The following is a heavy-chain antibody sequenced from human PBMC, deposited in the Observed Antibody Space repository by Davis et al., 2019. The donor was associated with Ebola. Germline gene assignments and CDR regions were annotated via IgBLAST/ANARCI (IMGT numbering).Heavy chain of an antibody. D-gene: IGHD2-15*01. CDR3: ARAYCSGGSCYPWYFDL. J-gene: IGHJ2*01. V-gene: IGHV4-4*02. CDR1: GGSISSSNW. CDR2: IYHSGST. Sequence: MPSETLSLTCAVSGGSISSSNWWSWVRQPPGKGLEWIGEIYHSGSTNYNPSLKSRVTISVDKSKNQFSLKLSSVTAADTAVYYCARAYCSGGSCYPWYFDLWGRGTLITVSS.